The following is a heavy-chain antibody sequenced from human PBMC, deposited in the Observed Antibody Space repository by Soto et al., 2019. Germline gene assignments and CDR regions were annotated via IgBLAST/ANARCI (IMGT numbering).Heavy chain of an antibody. J-gene: IGHJ4*02. Sequence: QVQLQQWGAGLLKPSETLSLTCVVYGGSLSGYYWSWIRQPPGKGLEWIGEIKDCGLTNYSPSLKRRATISADRPKNQFSLKLDSVTAAATAGYYCARGQEGVVATHWDQGSLVTMSS. CDR1: GGSLSGYY. CDR2: IKDCGLT. CDR3: ARGQEGVVATH. V-gene: IGHV4-34*01. D-gene: IGHD5-12*01.